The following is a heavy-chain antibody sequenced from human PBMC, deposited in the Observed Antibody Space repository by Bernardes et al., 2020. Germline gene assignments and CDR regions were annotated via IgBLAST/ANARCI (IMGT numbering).Heavy chain of an antibody. Sequence: ASVTVSCKASGYTFTSYDINWVRQATGQGLEWMGWMNSNSGNTGYAQKLQGRVTMTRNTPISTAYMGLSSLRSEDTAVYCCARGQWLIHDAFDIWGQGTMVTVSS. D-gene: IGHD6-19*01. CDR2: MNSNSGNT. J-gene: IGHJ3*02. CDR1: GYTFTSYD. CDR3: ARGQWLIHDAFDI. V-gene: IGHV1-8*01.